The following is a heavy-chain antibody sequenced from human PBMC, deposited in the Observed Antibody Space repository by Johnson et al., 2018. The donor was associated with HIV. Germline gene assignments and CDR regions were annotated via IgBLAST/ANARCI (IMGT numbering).Heavy chain of an antibody. V-gene: IGHV3-9*01. Sequence: VQLVESGGGLMQPGGSLRLSCAASGFIVSSNCMTWVRQAPGKGLEWVSGISWNSGSIGYADSVKGRFTISRDNAKNSLYLQMNSLRAEDTALYYCAKDKASATPYLSSGWYGGAFDIWGQGTMVTVSS. CDR3: AKDKASATPYLSSGWYGGAFDI. D-gene: IGHD6-19*01. CDR2: ISWNSGSI. J-gene: IGHJ3*02. CDR1: GFIVSSNC.